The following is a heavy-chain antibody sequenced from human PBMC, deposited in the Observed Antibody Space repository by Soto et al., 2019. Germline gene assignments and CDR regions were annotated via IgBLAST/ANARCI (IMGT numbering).Heavy chain of an antibody. J-gene: IGHJ4*02. CDR1: GFTFSSYS. V-gene: IGHV3-21*01. CDR2: ITGGSSFI. Sequence: EVQLVESGGGLVKPGGSLRLSCAASGFTFSSYSINWVRQAPGKGLVWVSSITGGSSFIYYADSVKGRFTISRDNAKNSLFLQLNSLRAEDTAVYYCARGNALDYWGQGTLVTVSS. CDR3: ARGNALDY.